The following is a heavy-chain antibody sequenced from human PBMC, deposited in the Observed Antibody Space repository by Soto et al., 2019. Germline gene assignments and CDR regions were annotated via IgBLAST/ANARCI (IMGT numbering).Heavy chain of an antibody. CDR3: ARERPERGKDV. D-gene: IGHD6-25*01. V-gene: IGHV1-69*06. CDR1: GGTFSSSA. Sequence: QVQLVQSGAEVKKPGSSVKVSCKASGGTFSSSAISWVRQAPGQGLEWMGAIIPVFGTAHYAQKFQGRVTSTADKPTSTAYMELSRLRSEDTAVYYWARERPERGKDVWGQGTTVTVSS. CDR2: IIPVFGTA. J-gene: IGHJ6*02.